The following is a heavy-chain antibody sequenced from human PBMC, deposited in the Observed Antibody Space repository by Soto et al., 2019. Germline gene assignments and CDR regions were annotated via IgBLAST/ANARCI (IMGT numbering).Heavy chain of an antibody. CDR1: GYALTIYY. CDR3: ARDQRHYDILTGYYFYGMDV. V-gene: IGHV1-46*01. CDR2: INPSSGST. Sequence: ASVKVSCKALGYALTIYYMHWVLQSPGQGLEWMGIINPSSGSTSFSQKFQDRVTMTRDTSTSTVYMELSSLRSDDTAVYYCARDQRHYDILTGYYFYGMDVWGQGTTVTSP. J-gene: IGHJ6*02. D-gene: IGHD3-9*01.